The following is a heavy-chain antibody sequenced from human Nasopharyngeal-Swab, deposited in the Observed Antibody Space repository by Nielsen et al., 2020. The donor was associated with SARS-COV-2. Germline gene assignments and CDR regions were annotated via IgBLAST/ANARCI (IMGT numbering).Heavy chain of an antibody. J-gene: IGHJ4*02. D-gene: IGHD3-22*01. CDR3: TTLDYYDSSGLSF. V-gene: IGHV3-15*01. Sequence: GESLKISCAASGFTFSNAWMSWVRQAPGKGLEWVGRIKSKTDGGTTDYVAPVKGRFTISRDDSKNTLYLQMNSLKTEDTAVYYCTTLDYYDSSGLSFWGQGTLVTVSS. CDR1: GFTFSNAW. CDR2: IKSKTDGGTT.